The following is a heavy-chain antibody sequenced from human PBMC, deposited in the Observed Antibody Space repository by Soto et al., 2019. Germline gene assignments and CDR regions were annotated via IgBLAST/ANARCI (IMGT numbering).Heavy chain of an antibody. V-gene: IGHV4-4*07. J-gene: IGHJ5*02. Sequence: QVQLQESGPGLVKPSETLSLPCTVSGGSISRYYWSWIRQPAGKGLEWIGRIYTSGSTNYNPSLKSRGTMSVDTSKNEFSLKLSAVTAADTAVYYCARERMGSSGWPFGSWFDPWGQGTMVTVSS. CDR1: GGSISRYY. D-gene: IGHD6-19*01. CDR2: IYTSGST. CDR3: ARERMGSSGWPFGSWFDP.